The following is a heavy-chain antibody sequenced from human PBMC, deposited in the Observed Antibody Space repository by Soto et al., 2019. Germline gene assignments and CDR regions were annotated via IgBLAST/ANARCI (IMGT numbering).Heavy chain of an antibody. CDR2: MNPKSGNT. J-gene: IGHJ2*01. CDR3: ATSKPVPCPTIVRVSTNCYFHL. D-gene: IGHD3-10*01. Sequence: QVQLVQSGAEVKKPGASVKVSCKASGYTFTSYDINWVRQATGQGLEWMGWMNPKSGNTGYEQKFQGRVTMTRNTSISTAYIQLTRLRSDDTAVYYCATSKPVPCPTIVRVSTNCYFHLSGRGTLVTLSS. CDR1: GYTFTSYD. V-gene: IGHV1-8*01.